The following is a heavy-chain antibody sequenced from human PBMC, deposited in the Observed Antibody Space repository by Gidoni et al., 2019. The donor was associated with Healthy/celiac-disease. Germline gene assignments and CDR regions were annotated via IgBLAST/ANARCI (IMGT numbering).Heavy chain of an antibody. CDR2: IRSKANSYAT. Sequence: EVQLVESGGGLVQPGGSLNLSCADSGFTFSGSAMNWVRQASGKGLEWVGRIRSKANSYATAYAASVKGRFTISRDDSKNTAYLQMNSLKTEDTAVYYCTLTTGYDFWSGSGTHDYWGQGTLVTVSS. V-gene: IGHV3-73*01. J-gene: IGHJ4*02. CDR3: TLTTGYDFWSGSGTHDY. CDR1: GFTFSGSA. D-gene: IGHD3-3*01.